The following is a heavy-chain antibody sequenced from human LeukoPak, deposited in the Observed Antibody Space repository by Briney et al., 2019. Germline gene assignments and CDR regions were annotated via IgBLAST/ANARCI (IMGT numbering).Heavy chain of an antibody. CDR3: ARLSGGIAVAGNFDY. J-gene: IGHJ4*02. D-gene: IGHD6-19*01. V-gene: IGHV4-34*01. CDR2: IHHSGST. Sequence: TSETLSLTCAVYGGSFSGYYWSWIRQPPGKGLEWIGEIHHSGSTYYNPSLKSRVTISVDTSKNQFSLKLSSVTAADTAVYYCARLSGGIAVAGNFDYWGQGTLVTVSS. CDR1: GGSFSGYY.